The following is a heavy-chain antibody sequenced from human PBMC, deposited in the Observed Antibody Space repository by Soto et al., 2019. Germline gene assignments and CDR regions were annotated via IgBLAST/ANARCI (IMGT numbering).Heavy chain of an antibody. CDR3: TTRILSDGYGDYEDFDY. J-gene: IGHJ4*02. CDR1: GFIFSNAW. V-gene: IGHV3-15*01. Sequence: EVQLVESGGGLVKPGGSLRLSCAASGFIFSNAWMSWVRQAPGKGLEWVGRIKSKTDGGTTNYAAPVKGRFTISRDDSKNTLFLHLNSLKTEDTAMYYCTTRILSDGYGDYEDFDYWGQGTLVTVSS. D-gene: IGHD4-17*01. CDR2: IKSKTDGGTT.